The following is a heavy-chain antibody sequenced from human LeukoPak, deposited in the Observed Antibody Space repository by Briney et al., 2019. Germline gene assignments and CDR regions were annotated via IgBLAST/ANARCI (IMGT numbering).Heavy chain of an antibody. Sequence: GGSLRLSCAASGFTFSNAWMSWVRQAPGKGLEWVGRIKSKTDGGTTDYAAPVKGRFTISRDDSKNTLYLQTNSLKTEDTAVYYCTTDPHTYYYDSSGLSWGQGTLVTVSS. CDR3: TTDPHTYYYDSSGLS. J-gene: IGHJ4*02. V-gene: IGHV3-15*01. CDR2: IKSKTDGGTT. CDR1: GFTFSNAW. D-gene: IGHD3-22*01.